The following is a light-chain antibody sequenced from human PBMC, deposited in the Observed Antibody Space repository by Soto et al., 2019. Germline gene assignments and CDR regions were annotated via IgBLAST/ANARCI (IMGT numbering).Light chain of an antibody. CDR3: QHYGSWYS. V-gene: IGKV3-20*01. Sequence: VLTQSPDIVSMSRGERATISCRASQPIGGDYLAWYQQRPGQAPRLLMFGVSTRAAAISDRFSGAGSGTDFNLTINILETEDVAFYCRQHYGSWYSFGQGTHVEI. CDR1: QPIGGDY. CDR2: GVS. J-gene: IGKJ2*01.